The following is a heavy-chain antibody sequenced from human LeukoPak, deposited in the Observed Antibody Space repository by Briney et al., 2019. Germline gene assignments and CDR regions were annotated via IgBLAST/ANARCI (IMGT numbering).Heavy chain of an antibody. CDR3: ARVQGGLLRHYYYYGMDV. V-gene: IGHV4-39*07. J-gene: IGHJ6*02. D-gene: IGHD2-15*01. CDR1: GGSISSSSYY. Sequence: SETLSLTCTVSGGSISSSSYYWGWIRQPPGKGLEWIGSIYYSGSTYYNPSLKSRVTISVDTSKNQFSLKLSSVTAADTAVYYCARVQGGLLRHYYYYGMDVWGQGTTVTVSS. CDR2: IYYSGST.